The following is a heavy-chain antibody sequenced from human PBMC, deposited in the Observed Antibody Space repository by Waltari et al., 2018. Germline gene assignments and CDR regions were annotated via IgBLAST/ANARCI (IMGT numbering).Heavy chain of an antibody. D-gene: IGHD3-22*01. CDR2: IYSGGST. J-gene: IGHJ4*02. Sequence: EVKLVETGGGLIQPGGSLRLSCAASGFTVHSNYMSWVRQAPGKGLQGVSLIYSGGSTYYADSVKGRFTISRDNSKNTLYLQMNSLRAEDTAVYYCAREAGGYDSRGYFDYWGQGTMVTVSS. V-gene: IGHV3-53*02. CDR3: AREAGGYDSRGYFDY. CDR1: GFTVHSNY.